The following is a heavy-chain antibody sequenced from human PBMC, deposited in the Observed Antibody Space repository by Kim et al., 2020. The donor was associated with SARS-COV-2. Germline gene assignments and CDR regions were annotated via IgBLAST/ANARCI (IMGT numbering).Heavy chain of an antibody. D-gene: IGHD6-19*01. CDR1: GYTFTGYY. CDR3: ARDLGQWLVWSPYYYYGMDV. Sequence: ASVKVSCKASGYTFTGYYMHWVRQAPGQGLEWMGWINPNSGGTNYAQKFQGRVTMTRDTSISTAYMELSRLRSDDTAVYYCARDLGQWLVWSPYYYYGMDVWGQGTTVTVSS. V-gene: IGHV1-2*02. J-gene: IGHJ6*02. CDR2: INPNSGGT.